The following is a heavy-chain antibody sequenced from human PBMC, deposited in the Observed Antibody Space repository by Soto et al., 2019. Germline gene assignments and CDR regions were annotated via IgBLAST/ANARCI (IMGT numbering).Heavy chain of an antibody. D-gene: IGHD2-2*01. V-gene: IGHV4-4*02. J-gene: IGHJ5*02. CDR2: IYHSGST. CDR3: ASGVLPAAMLSRNWFDP. CDR1: GGSISSSNW. Sequence: QVQLQESGPGLVKPSGTLSLTCAVSGGSISSSNWWSWVRQPPGKGLEWIGEIYHSGSTNYNPSLKSRVTISGDKSKNQFSLKLSSVTAADTAVYYCASGVLPAAMLSRNWFDPWGQGTLVTVSS.